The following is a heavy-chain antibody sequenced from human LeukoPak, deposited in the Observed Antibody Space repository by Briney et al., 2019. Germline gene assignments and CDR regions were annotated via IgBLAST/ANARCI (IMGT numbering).Heavy chain of an antibody. CDR3: VRYLCDYYFDY. CDR1: GGSISSSSYY. V-gene: IGHV4-39*01. Sequence: SETLSLTCTVSGGSISSSSYYWGWIRQPPGKGLEWIGDMYYSGSTYYNPSLSGRVTISADTSKNQFSLRLSSVTAADTAVYYCVRYLCDYYFDYWGQGTLVTVSS. J-gene: IGHJ4*02. CDR2: MYYSGST. D-gene: IGHD2-21*02.